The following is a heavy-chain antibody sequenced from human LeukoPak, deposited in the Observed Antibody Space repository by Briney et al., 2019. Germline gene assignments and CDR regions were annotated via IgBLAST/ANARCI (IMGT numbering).Heavy chain of an antibody. CDR3: ARKPDGRFSEWLSED. Sequence: GGSLRLSCAASGFTFSSYEMNWVRQAPGKGLEWVSYISSSGSTIYYADSVKGRFTISRDNAKNSLYLQMNSLRAEDTAVYYCARKPDGRFSEWLSEDWGQGTLVTVSS. J-gene: IGHJ4*02. CDR1: GFTFSSYE. V-gene: IGHV3-48*03. CDR2: ISSSGSTI. D-gene: IGHD3-3*01.